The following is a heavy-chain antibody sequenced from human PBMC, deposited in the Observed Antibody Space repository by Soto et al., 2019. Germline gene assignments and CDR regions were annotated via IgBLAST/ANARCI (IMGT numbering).Heavy chain of an antibody. CDR1: GGSISSINW. CDR2: IYHSGST. V-gene: IGHV4-4*02. CDR3: ARGGGPDIAYGMDV. J-gene: IGHJ6*02. D-gene: IGHD5-12*01. Sequence: SETLSLTCDVSGGSISSINWWSWVRQPPGKGLMWIGEIYHSGSTTYNPSLKSRVTISVDKSKNQFSLKLKSVTAADTAIYYCARGGGPDIAYGMDVWGQGTTVTVSS.